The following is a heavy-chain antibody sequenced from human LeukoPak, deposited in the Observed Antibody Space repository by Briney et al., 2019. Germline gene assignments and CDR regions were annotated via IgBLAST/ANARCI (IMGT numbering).Heavy chain of an antibody. V-gene: IGHV3-20*04. J-gene: IGHJ4*02. CDR3: AKDATPGNSIWDHFDS. CDR1: GFTFDDYG. Sequence: GGSLRLSCAASGFTFDDYGMSWVRQAPGKGLEWVSGINWNGGSTGYADSVKGRFTGSRDDAKNTVYLQMNSLRAEDTAIYFCAKDATPGNSIWDHFDSWGQGTLVTVSS. D-gene: IGHD1-7*01. CDR2: INWNGGST.